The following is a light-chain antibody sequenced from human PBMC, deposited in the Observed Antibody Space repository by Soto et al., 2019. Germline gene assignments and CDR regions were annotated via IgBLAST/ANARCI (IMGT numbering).Light chain of an antibody. V-gene: IGLV1-40*01. J-gene: IGLJ2*01. CDR1: SSNIGAGYD. CDR2: GNI. Sequence: QSVLTQPPSVSGAPGQRVTISCTGSSSNIGAGYDVHWYQHLPGTAPKLLISGNINRPSGVPDRFSGSKSGTSASLAITGLQAEDEADYYCQSYDTSLSAVVFGGGTKVTVL. CDR3: QSYDTSLSAVV.